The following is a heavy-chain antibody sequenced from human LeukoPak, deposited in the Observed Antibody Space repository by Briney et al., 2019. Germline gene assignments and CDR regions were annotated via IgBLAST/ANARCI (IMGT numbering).Heavy chain of an antibody. J-gene: IGHJ4*02. Sequence: GGSLKLSCAASGFTFSSYSVNWVRQAPGKGLEWVSSISSSSSYIYYADSVKGRFTISRDNAKNSLYLQMNSLRAEDTAVYYCARYPTRDRKGYFDYWGQGTLVTVSS. D-gene: IGHD1-14*01. CDR3: ARYPTRDRKGYFDY. CDR2: ISSSSSYI. V-gene: IGHV3-21*01. CDR1: GFTFSSYS.